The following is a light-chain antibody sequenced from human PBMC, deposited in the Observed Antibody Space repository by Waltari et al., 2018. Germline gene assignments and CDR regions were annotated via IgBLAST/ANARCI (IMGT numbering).Light chain of an antibody. Sequence: QSALTQPASASGSPGQSITISCPGTSSDVGGDNYVSWYQQYPGKAPHLMIYEVSYRPSRISKRFSGSKSGNTATLTISGLQAEDEADYYCSSYTSTKTGVFGTGTKVTVL. CDR1: SSDVGGDNY. J-gene: IGLJ1*01. CDR2: EVS. CDR3: SSYTSTKTGV. V-gene: IGLV2-14*01.